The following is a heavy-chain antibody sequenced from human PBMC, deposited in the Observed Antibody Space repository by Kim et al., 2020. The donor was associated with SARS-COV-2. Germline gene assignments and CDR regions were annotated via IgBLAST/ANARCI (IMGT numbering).Heavy chain of an antibody. Sequence: VKGRFTITRDNSKNTLDLQMNSLRAEDTAVYYCAKGPVGSSWYSLSFADYWGQGTLVTVSS. J-gene: IGHJ4*02. CDR3: AKGPVGSSWYSLSFADY. V-gene: IGHV3-23*01. D-gene: IGHD6-13*01.